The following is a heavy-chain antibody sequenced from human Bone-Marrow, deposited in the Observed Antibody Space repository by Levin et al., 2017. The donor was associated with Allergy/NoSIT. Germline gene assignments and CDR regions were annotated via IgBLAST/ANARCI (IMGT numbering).Heavy chain of an antibody. D-gene: IGHD6-13*01. V-gene: IGHV3-21*01. CDR2: ISTTSTYI. CDR3: TRGVGAAAGQADY. Sequence: GGSLRLSCAASGFTFSNHNMMWFRQAPGKGLEWVSSISTTSTYIYYAESVIFLFPFSRDNAKNSVSLQMNSLRADDSAVYYCTRGVGAAAGQADYWGQGTLVTVSS. J-gene: IGHJ4*02. CDR1: GFTFSNHN.